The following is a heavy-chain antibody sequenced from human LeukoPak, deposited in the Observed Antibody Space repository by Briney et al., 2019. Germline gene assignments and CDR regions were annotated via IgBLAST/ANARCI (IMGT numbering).Heavy chain of an antibody. CDR1: GFTFSSYG. CDR2: IWYDGSNE. Sequence: GGSLRLSCAASGFTFSSYGMHWVRQAPGKGLEWVAVIWYDGSNEYYADSVKGRFTISRDNSKNTLYLQMNSLRAEDTAVYYCARVASPSIAAAEFDYWGQGTLVTVSS. D-gene: IGHD6-13*01. V-gene: IGHV3-33*01. CDR3: ARVASPSIAAAEFDY. J-gene: IGHJ4*02.